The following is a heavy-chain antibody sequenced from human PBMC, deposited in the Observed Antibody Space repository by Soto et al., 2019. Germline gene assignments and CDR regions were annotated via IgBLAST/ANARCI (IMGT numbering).Heavy chain of an antibody. Sequence: SETLSLTCTVSGGSISSGDYYWSWIRQPPGKGLAWIGYIYSSGRTSYTPPLKIRVTRSADTSKTQFSLKLSSVTAADTAVYYCARDWLEPPYYYYGMDVWGQGTTVTVSS. CDR2: IYSSGRT. CDR1: GGSISSGDYY. D-gene: IGHD5-12*01. J-gene: IGHJ6*02. CDR3: ARDWLEPPYYYYGMDV. V-gene: IGHV4-30-4*01.